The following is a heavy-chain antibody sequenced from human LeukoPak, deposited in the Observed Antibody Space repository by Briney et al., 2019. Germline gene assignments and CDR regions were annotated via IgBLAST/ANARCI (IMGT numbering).Heavy chain of an antibody. V-gene: IGHV3-48*01. CDR2: ISSSSTTI. J-gene: IGHJ4*02. D-gene: IGHD3-10*01. Sequence: GGSLRLSCAASGFTFSTYSMNWVRQAPGKGLEWVSYISSSSTTIYYADSVKGRFTISRDNAKNSLYLEMNSLRAEDTAVYYCARELGATLVRACWGQGTLVTVSS. CDR1: GFTFSTYS. CDR3: ARELGATLVRAC.